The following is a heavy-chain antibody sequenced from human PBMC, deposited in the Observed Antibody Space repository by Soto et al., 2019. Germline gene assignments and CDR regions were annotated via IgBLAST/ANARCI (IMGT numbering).Heavy chain of an antibody. CDR2: VSWNSGSI. V-gene: IGHV3-9*01. CDR1: GFTFDDYA. Sequence: AGGSLRLSCAASGFTFDDYAMHWVRQAPGKGLEWVSGVSWNSGSIGYADSVKGRFTISRDNAKNSLYLQMNSLRAEDTALYYCAKDIAAAGTLLDYWGQGTLVTVSS. J-gene: IGHJ4*02. CDR3: AKDIAAAGTLLDY. D-gene: IGHD6-13*01.